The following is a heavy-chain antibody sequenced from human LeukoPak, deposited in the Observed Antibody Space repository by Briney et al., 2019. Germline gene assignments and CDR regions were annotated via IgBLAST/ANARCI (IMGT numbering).Heavy chain of an antibody. CDR1: GFTFSSYV. J-gene: IGHJ4*02. CDR3: AREGVFGSSGY. D-gene: IGHD6-13*01. Sequence: SLRLSCAASGFTFSSYVMHWVRQAPGKGLEWVAVISYDGSNKYYADSVKGRFTISRDNSKNTLYLQMNSLRAEDTAVYYCAREGVFGSSGYWGQGTLVTVSS. V-gene: IGHV3-30-3*01. CDR2: ISYDGSNK.